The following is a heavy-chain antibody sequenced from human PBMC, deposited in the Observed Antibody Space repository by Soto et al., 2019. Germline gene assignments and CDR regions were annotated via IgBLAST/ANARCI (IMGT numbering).Heavy chain of an antibody. D-gene: IGHD3-3*01. CDR1: GYTFTSYG. J-gene: IGHJ5*02. CDR3: ARDLKGGVVTPYNWFDP. Sequence: SVKVSCKASGYTFTSYGISWVRQAPGQGLEWMGGISANFGNANYAQKFQGRVTITADESTSTAYMELSSLRSEDTAVYYCARDLKGGVVTPYNWFDPWGQGTLVTVSS. V-gene: IGHV1-69*13. CDR2: ISANFGNA.